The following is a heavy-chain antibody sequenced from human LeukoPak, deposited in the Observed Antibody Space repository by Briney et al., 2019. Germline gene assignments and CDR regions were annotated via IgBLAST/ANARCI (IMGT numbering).Heavy chain of an antibody. V-gene: IGHV4-39*01. CDR3: ARMSSGKTYYYYYMDV. J-gene: IGHJ6*03. CDR1: GGSISSSSYY. Sequence: SETLCLTCTVSGGSISSSSYYWGWIRQPPGKGLEWIGSIYYSGSTYYNPSLKSRVTISVDTSKNQFSLKLSSVTAADTAVYYCARMSSGKTYYYYYMDVWGKGTTVTVSS. CDR2: IYYSGST. D-gene: IGHD6-19*01.